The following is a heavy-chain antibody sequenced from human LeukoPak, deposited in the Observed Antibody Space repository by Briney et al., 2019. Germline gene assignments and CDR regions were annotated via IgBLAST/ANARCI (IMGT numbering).Heavy chain of an antibody. J-gene: IGHJ4*02. CDR3: AKGATYGYSEYYEDF. CDR1: GFAINNYV. D-gene: IGHD5-24*01. V-gene: IGHV3-23*01. Sequence: PGGSLRLSCAASGFAINNYVMSWVRQAPGKGLQWVAVITGSGINTYYADSVKGRFTISRDTSKNTLYLQMSSLRAEDTATYYCAKGATYGYSEYYEDFWGQGTLVTVSS. CDR2: ITGSGINT.